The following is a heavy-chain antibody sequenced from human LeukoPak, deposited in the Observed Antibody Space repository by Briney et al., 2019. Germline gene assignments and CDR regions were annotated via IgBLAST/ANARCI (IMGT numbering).Heavy chain of an antibody. CDR3: VRHLSAGRPAFDT. Sequence: SETLSLTCAVYGGSFSGYYWSWIRQPPGKGLEWIGEINHSGSTNYNPSLKSRVTISVDTSNNKFSLKLTSLTAADTAVYYCVRHLSAGRPAFDTWGQGTMVTVSS. V-gene: IGHV4-34*01. CDR1: GGSFSGYY. D-gene: IGHD2-15*01. J-gene: IGHJ3*02. CDR2: INHSGST.